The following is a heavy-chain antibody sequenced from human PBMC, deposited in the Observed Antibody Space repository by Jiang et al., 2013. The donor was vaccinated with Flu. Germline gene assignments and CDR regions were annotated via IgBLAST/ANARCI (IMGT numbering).Heavy chain of an antibody. V-gene: IGHV4-59*08. D-gene: IGHD4-17*01. CDR3: TRHDPVPILGHGMGV. J-gene: IGHJ6*02. CDR2: IYYAGTT. CDR1: GGSIRNYY. Sequence: QLVESGPGLVKPSETLSLTCTVSGGSIRNYYWSWIRQAPWEGLEWIGYIYYAGTTLYNPSLKSRVTMSVDMSKNQFSLQLSSVTAADTATYYCTRHDPVPILGHGMGVWGHGTTVTVTS.